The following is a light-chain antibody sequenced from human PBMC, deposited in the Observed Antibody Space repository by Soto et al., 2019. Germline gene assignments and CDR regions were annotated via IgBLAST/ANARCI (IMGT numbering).Light chain of an antibody. CDR3: QQYENLPT. V-gene: IGKV1-33*01. J-gene: IGKJ5*01. Sequence: DIPMTQSPSSLSASVGDIVTITCQASQNINNYLNWYQQKPGRAPKLLIYAASNLEAGVPSSFRGSGSGTDSTFTISRLQPEDIATYYCQQYENLPTCGQGTRLEI. CDR2: AAS. CDR1: QNINNY.